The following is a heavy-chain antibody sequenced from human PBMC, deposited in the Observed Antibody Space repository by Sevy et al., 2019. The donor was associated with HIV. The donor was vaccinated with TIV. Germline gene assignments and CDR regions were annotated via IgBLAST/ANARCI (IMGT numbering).Heavy chain of an antibody. CDR3: ARERYNDASSYYYYYYGMEV. D-gene: IGHD3-22*01. Sequence: GGSLRLSCEACGFTVSGNYMAWVRLAPGKGLEWVSLIDSGGSTYYADSVKGRFTLSRDNAKNILYLQMNRLRVEDTTVYFGARERYNDASSYYYYYYGMEVWGQGTTVTRSS. CDR1: GFTVSGNY. J-gene: IGHJ6*02. V-gene: IGHV3-66*01. CDR2: IDSGGST.